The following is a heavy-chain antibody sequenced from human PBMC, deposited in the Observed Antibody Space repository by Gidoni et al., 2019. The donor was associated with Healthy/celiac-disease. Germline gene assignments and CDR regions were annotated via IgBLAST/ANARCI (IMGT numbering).Heavy chain of an antibody. J-gene: IGHJ6*02. CDR2: IKSKTDGGTT. V-gene: IGHV3-15*01. CDR3: TTGEIVVVPGNYGMDV. CDR1: GFTFSNAW. Sequence: EVQLVESGGGLVKPGGSLRLSCAASGFTFSNAWMSWVRQAPGKGLEWVGRIKSKTDGGTTDYAAPVKGRFTISRDDSKNTLYLQMNSLKTEDTAVYYCTTGEIVVVPGNYGMDVWGQGTTVTVSS. D-gene: IGHD2-2*01.